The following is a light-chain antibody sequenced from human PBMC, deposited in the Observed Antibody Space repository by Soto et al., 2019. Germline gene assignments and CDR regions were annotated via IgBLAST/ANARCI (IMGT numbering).Light chain of an antibody. J-gene: IGKJ1*01. Sequence: DILMTQSPSSLSASVGDRVTITCRASQSISSYLNWYQQKPGKAPKLLIYAASSLESGVPSRVSGSGSGTEFTLTISSLQPDDFATYYCQQYNTFWTFGPGTKVDI. CDR3: QQYNTFWT. CDR1: QSISSY. CDR2: AAS. V-gene: IGKV1-39*01.